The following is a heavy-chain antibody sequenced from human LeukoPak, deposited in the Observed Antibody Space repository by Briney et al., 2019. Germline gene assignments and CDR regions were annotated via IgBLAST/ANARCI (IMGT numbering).Heavy chain of an antibody. CDR1: GYSISSGYY. Sequence: PSETLSLTCTVSGYSISSGYYWGWIRQPPGKGLEWIGSIYHSGSTYYNPSLKSRVTISVDTSKKQFSLKLSSVTAADTAMYYCARDSGDYVWVGWGRGTLVTVSS. D-gene: IGHD3-16*01. V-gene: IGHV4-38-2*02. CDR2: IYHSGST. J-gene: IGHJ4*02. CDR3: ARDSGDYVWVG.